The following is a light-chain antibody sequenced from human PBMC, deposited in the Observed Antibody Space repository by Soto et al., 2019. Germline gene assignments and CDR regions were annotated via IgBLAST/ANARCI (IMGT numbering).Light chain of an antibody. Sequence: EIVLTQSPGILSLSPGGRASLSCGASQSITSSFLAWYQQKPGQAPRLLIYGASSRATGIPDRFSGTGSETDFTLTINRLEPEDFAVYYCQQNENSPITFGQGTRLEIK. CDR3: QQNENSPIT. CDR1: QSITSSF. J-gene: IGKJ5*01. CDR2: GAS. V-gene: IGKV3-20*01.